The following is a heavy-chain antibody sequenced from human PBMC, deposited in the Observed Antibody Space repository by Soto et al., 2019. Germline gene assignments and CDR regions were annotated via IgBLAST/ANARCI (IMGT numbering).Heavy chain of an antibody. Sequence: EVQLVESGGGLVQPGGSLRLSCAASGFTFSSYWMHWVRQAPGKGLVWVSRINSDGSSTSYAESVKGRFTISRDNAKNTLYLQMNSLRAEDTAVYYCARDSFEPYYYYGMDVWGQGTTVTVSS. CDR2: INSDGSST. J-gene: IGHJ6*02. D-gene: IGHD3-16*01. CDR3: ARDSFEPYYYYGMDV. V-gene: IGHV3-74*01. CDR1: GFTFSSYW.